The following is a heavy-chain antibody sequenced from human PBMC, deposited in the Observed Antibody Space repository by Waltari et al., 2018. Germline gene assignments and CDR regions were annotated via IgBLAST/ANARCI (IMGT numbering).Heavy chain of an antibody. D-gene: IGHD3-10*01. CDR1: GGTFSSYA. J-gene: IGHJ3*02. CDR3: ASRDRYGSGSHDAFDI. V-gene: IGHV1-69*05. Sequence: QVQLVQSGAEVKKPGSSVKVSCKASGGTFSSYAISWVRQAPGQGLEWMGGIIPIFGTANYAQKFQGRVTITTDESTSTAYMELSSLRSEDTAVYYCASRDRYGSGSHDAFDIWGQGTMVTVSS. CDR2: IIPIFGTA.